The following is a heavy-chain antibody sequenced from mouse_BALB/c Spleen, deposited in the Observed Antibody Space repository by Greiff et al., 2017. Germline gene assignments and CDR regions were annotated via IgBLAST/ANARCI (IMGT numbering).Heavy chain of an antibody. CDR3: ARGGDGSYYSPFAY. J-gene: IGHJ3*01. CDR2: ILPGSGST. Sequence: QVQLQQSGAELMKPGASVKISCKATGYTFSSYWIEWVKQRPGHGLEWIGEILPGSGSTNYNEKFKGKATFTADTSSNTAYMQLSSLTSEDSAVYYCARGGDGSYYSPFAYWGQGTLVTVSA. V-gene: IGHV1-9*01. D-gene: IGHD2-3*01. CDR1: GYTFSSYW.